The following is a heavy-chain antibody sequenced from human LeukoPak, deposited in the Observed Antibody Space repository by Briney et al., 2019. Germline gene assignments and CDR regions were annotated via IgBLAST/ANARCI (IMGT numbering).Heavy chain of an antibody. CDR1: GFTFSIYA. Sequence: GGSLRLSCVASGFTFSIYAMSCVRDAPGKGLEWVSAISGSGGSTYYADAVKGRFTISRDNSKTTLYLQMHTLRAEDTAAYYCAKDGGRGRGAFDIWGQGTMVTVSS. V-gene: IGHV3-23*01. CDR2: ISGSGGST. CDR3: AKDGGRGRGAFDI. D-gene: IGHD3-16*01. J-gene: IGHJ3*02.